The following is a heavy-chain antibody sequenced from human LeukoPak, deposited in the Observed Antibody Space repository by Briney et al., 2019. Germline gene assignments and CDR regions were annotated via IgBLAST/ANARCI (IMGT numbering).Heavy chain of an antibody. J-gene: IGHJ4*02. Sequence: GGSLRLSCAASGFTFSTYGMHWSARLQARGWSGWQLYHMDSVKGRFTISRDNSKNTLYLQTNSLRSEDTAVYYCTKAQLPRHELGNFYFDYWGQGTLVTVSS. D-gene: IGHD7-27*01. V-gene: IGHV3-30*18. CDR1: GFTFSTYG. CDR2: YHM. CDR3: TKAQLPRHELGNFYFDY.